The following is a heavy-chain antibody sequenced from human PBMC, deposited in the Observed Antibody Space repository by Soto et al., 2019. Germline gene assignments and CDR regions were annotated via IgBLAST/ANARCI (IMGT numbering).Heavy chain of an antibody. CDR2: TYYRSKWYN. V-gene: IGHV6-1*01. J-gene: IGHJ6*02. D-gene: IGHD6-19*01. Sequence: SQTLSLTWAISGDSVSSNSAAWNWIRQSPSRGLEWLGRTYYRSKWYNDYAVSVKSRITIKPDTSKNQFSLQLNSVTPGDTAVYYCARDLRKGQWLAPEYYYYGMDVWGQGTTVTVSS. CDR3: ARDLRKGQWLAPEYYYYGMDV. CDR1: GDSVSSNSAA.